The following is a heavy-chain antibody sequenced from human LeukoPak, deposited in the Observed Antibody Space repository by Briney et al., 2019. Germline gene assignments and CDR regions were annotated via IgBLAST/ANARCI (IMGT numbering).Heavy chain of an antibody. CDR3: ARGGKEMATVYFDY. J-gene: IGHJ4*02. V-gene: IGHV4-34*01. CDR1: GGSFSGYY. D-gene: IGHD5-24*01. Sequence: PSETLSLTCAVYGGSFSGYYWSWIRQPPGKGLEWIGEINHSGSTNYNPSLKSRGTISVDPSKNQFSLKLSSVTAADTAVYYCARGGKEMATVYFDYWGQGTLVTVSS. CDR2: INHSGST.